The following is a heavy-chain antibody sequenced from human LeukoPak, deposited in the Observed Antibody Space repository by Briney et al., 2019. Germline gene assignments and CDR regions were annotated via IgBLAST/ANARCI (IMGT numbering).Heavy chain of an antibody. Sequence: ASVKVSCKASAYTFTSYDINWVRQATGQGLERMGWMNPNSGNTGYAQKFQGRVTMTRNTSISTAYMELSSLRSEDTAVYYCARAPSITGTTPPGYWGQGTLVTVSS. V-gene: IGHV1-8*01. D-gene: IGHD1-7*01. J-gene: IGHJ4*02. CDR2: MNPNSGNT. CDR1: AYTFTSYD. CDR3: ARAPSITGTTPPGY.